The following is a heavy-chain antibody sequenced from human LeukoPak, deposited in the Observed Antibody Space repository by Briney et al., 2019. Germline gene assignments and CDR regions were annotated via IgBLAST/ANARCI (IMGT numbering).Heavy chain of an antibody. CDR1: GGSISKYY. Sequence: PSETLSLTCTVSGGSISKYYLSWIRQPAGKGLEWIGRIFTSGSATSSSSLKSRVTMSVDTSKNQFSLNLSSVTAADTAVYYCARQPNIVVVDNWFDPWGQGTLVAVSS. CDR2: IFTSGSA. V-gene: IGHV4-4*07. CDR3: ARQPNIVVVDNWFDP. J-gene: IGHJ5*02. D-gene: IGHD2-15*01.